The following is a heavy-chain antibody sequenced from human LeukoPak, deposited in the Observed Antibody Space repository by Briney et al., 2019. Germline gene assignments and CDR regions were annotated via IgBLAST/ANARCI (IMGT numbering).Heavy chain of an antibody. CDR3: ARFYDSSGYDFDY. D-gene: IGHD3-22*01. J-gene: IGHJ4*02. V-gene: IGHV3-48*04. CDR1: GFTFSSYW. CDR2: ISSSGSTI. Sequence: GGSLRLSCAASGFTFSSYWMNWVRQAPGKGLEWVSYISSSGSTIYYADSVKGRFTISRDNAKNSLYLQMNSLRAEDTAVYYCARFYDSSGYDFDYWGQGTLVTVSS.